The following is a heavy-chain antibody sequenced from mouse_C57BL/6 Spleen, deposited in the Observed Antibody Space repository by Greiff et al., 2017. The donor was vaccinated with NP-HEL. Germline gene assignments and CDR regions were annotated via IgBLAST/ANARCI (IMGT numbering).Heavy chain of an antibody. J-gene: IGHJ2*01. CDR2: IYPSDSET. Sequence: QVQLQQPGAELVRPGSSVKLSCKASGYTFTSYWMDWVKQRPGQGLEWIGNIYPSDSETHYNQKFKDKATLTVDKSSSTAYMQLSSLTSEDSAVYYCARREGYLDYWGQGTTLIVSS. V-gene: IGHV1-61*01. CDR1: GYTFTSYW. CDR3: ARREGYLDY.